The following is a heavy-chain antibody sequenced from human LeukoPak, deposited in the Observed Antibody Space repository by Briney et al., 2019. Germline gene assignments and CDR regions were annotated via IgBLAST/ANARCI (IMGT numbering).Heavy chain of an antibody. J-gene: IGHJ6*03. CDR3: AKGRVDLRYYYYYMDV. D-gene: IGHD5-12*01. Sequence: GGSLRLSCAASGFTFSSYAMSWVRQAPGKGLEWVSAISGSGGSTYYADSVKGRFTISRDNSKNTLYLQMNSLRAEDTAVYYCAKGRVDLRYYYYYMDVWGKGTTVTVSS. V-gene: IGHV3-23*01. CDR2: ISGSGGST. CDR1: GFTFSSYA.